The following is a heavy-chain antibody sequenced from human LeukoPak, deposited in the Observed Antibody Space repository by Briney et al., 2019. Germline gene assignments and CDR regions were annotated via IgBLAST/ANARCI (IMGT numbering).Heavy chain of an antibody. CDR3: HYDFWSGYYVFDY. Sequence: GGALRLSCAASTFTFNSYAVSGVRQAPGKGLEWISAISSSGDLTFYADSVKGRSTISRDNSKNMLYLQMDSLRAEDTAVYYCHYDFWSGYYVFDYWGQGTLVTVSS. CDR1: TFTFNSYA. V-gene: IGHV3-23*01. CDR2: ISSSGDLT. D-gene: IGHD3-3*01. J-gene: IGHJ4*02.